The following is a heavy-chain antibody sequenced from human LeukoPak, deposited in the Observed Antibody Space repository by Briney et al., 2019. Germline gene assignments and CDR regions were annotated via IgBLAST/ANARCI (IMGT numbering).Heavy chain of an antibody. CDR1: GYTFTSYD. CDR2: ISAYNGNT. J-gene: IGHJ3*02. V-gene: IGHV1-18*01. CDR3: ARDPGSEVAFDI. D-gene: IGHD1-26*01. Sequence: ASVKVSCKTSGYTFTSYDINWVRQATGQGLEWMGWISAYNGNTNYAQKLQGRVTMTTDTSTSTAYMELRSLRSDDTAVYYCARDPGSEVAFDIWGQGTMVTVSS.